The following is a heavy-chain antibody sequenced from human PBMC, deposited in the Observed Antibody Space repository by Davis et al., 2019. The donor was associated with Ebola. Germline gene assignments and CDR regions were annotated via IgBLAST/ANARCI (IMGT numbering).Heavy chain of an antibody. CDR2: IYYSGST. D-gene: IGHD2-2*01. CDR3: ARGRSSPRYYYYYMDV. J-gene: IGHJ6*03. V-gene: IGHV4-59*01. CDR1: GGSISSYY. Sequence: MPSETLSLTCTVSGGSISSYYWSWIRQPPGKRLEWIGYIYYSGSTNYNPSLKDRVTISVDTSKNQFSLKLSSVTAADTAVYYCARGRSSPRYYYYYMDVWGKGTTVTVSS.